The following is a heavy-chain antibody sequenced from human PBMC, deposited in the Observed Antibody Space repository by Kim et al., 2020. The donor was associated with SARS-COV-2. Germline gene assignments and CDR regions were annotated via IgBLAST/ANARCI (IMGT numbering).Heavy chain of an antibody. D-gene: IGHD3-10*01. J-gene: IGHJ4*02. CDR3: ARVHSAWFHLDY. Sequence: SETLSLTCTVSGGSISSGGYYWSWIRQHPGKGLEWIGYIYYSGSTYYNPSLKSRVTISVDTSKNQFSLKLSSVTAADTAVYYCARVHSAWFHLDYWGQGTLVTVSS. CDR2: IYYSGST. CDR1: GGSISSGGYY. V-gene: IGHV4-31*03.